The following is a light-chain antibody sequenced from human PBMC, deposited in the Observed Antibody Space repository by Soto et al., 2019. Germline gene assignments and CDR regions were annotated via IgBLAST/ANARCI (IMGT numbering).Light chain of an antibody. CDR2: DAS. V-gene: IGKV3-11*01. CDR1: QSVSTY. CDR3: QHRRNWPWT. Sequence: EIVLTQSPATLSLSPGERATLSCRASQSVSTYLGWYQQKPGQAPRLLIYDASNRATGIPGRFSGSGSGTDFTLTISSLEPEDFAVYYCQHRRNWPWTLGQGTKVEVK. J-gene: IGKJ1*01.